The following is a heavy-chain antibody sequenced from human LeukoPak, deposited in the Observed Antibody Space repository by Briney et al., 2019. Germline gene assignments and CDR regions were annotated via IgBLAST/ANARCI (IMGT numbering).Heavy chain of an antibody. J-gene: IGHJ4*02. D-gene: IGHD3-10*01. V-gene: IGHV1-69*01. CDR2: IIPIFGTA. CDR1: GGTFSSYA. Sequence: SVKVSFKASGGTFSSYAISWVRQAPGQGLEWMGGIIPIFGTANYAQKFQGRVTITADESTSTAYMELSSLRSEDTAVYYCARADYYGSGSYYNPIDYWGQGTLVTVSS. CDR3: ARADYYGSGSYYNPIDY.